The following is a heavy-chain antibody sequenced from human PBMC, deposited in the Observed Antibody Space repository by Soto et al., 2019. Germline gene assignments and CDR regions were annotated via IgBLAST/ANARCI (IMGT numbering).Heavy chain of an antibody. D-gene: IGHD5-12*01. J-gene: IGHJ3*01. V-gene: IGHV4-59*11. Sequence: SETLSLTCTVSGGSISTHYWSWIRQPPGKGLEWIGYIYYNGITSYITNYNPSLKSRVTLSIDTSKDQISLKLNSVTAADTAVYFCDREVFLRIYDSGYDYPDGAFDLWGQGTMVIVSS. CDR1: GGSISTHY. CDR3: DREVFLRIYDSGYDYPDGAFDL. CDR2: IYYNGITSYIT.